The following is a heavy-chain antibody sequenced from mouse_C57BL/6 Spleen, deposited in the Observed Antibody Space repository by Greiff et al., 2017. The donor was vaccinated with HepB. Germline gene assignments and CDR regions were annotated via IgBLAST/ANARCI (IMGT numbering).Heavy chain of an antibody. V-gene: IGHV1-52*01. Sequence: QVQLQQPGAELVRPGSSVKLSCKASGYTFTSYWMHWVKQRPIQGLEWIGNIDPSDSETHYNQKFKDKATLTVDKSSSTAYMKLSSLTSEDSAVYYCARGDYGSRGGFDYWGQGTTLTVSS. J-gene: IGHJ2*01. CDR2: IDPSDSET. D-gene: IGHD1-1*01. CDR3: ARGDYGSRGGFDY. CDR1: GYTFTSYW.